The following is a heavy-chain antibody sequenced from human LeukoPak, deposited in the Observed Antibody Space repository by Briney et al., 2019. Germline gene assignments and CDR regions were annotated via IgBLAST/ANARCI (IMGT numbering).Heavy chain of an antibody. V-gene: IGHV3-23*01. CDR1: GFTLSTYG. J-gene: IGHJ4*02. D-gene: IGHD3-10*01. CDR3: AKDRGWFGGSLANFDD. Sequence: GGSLRLSCAGSGFTLSTYGMTWVRQAPGKGLEWVSAISGSGGSIYYADSVKGRFTISRDNSKNTLFLQMNSLRAEDTAVYYCAKDRGWFGGSLANFDDWGQGTLVTVSS. CDR2: ISGSGGSI.